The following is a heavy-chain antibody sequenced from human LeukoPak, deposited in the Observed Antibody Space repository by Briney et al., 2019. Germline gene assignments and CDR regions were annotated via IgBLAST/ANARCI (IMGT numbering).Heavy chain of an antibody. Sequence: ASVKVSCKASGYTFTGYYMHWVRQAPGQGLEWMGWINPNSGGTNYAQKFQGRVTMTRDTSISTAYMELSRLRSDDTAVYYCASTSQDTAMIRLSGYYWGQGTLVTVSS. CDR3: ASTSQDTAMIRLSGYY. CDR1: GYTFTGYY. CDR2: INPNSGGT. D-gene: IGHD5-18*01. J-gene: IGHJ4*02. V-gene: IGHV1-2*02.